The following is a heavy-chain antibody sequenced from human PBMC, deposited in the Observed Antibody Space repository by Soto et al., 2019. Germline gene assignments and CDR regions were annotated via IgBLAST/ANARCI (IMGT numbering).Heavy chain of an antibody. CDR3: AIVVGISVDDY. V-gene: IGHV1-3*01. CDR1: GYTFTSYA. Sequence: QVQLVQSGAEVKKPGASVKVSCKASGYTFTSYAMHWVLQAPGQRLEWMGWINAVNGNTKYSQKFQGRVTITRDTSASTSYMELRSLRSEDTAVYYFAIVVGISVDDYWGQGTLVTVSS. D-gene: IGHD6-19*01. J-gene: IGHJ4*02. CDR2: INAVNGNT.